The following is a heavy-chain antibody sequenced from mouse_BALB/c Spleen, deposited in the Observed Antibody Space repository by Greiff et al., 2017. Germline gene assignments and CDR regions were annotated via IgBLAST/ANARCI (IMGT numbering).Heavy chain of an antibody. CDR3: ARHSMHYGSGFDY. D-gene: IGHD1-1*01. CDR2: ISNGGGST. CDR1: GFTFSSYT. Sequence: EVKLVESGGGLVQPGGSLKFSCAASGFTFSSYTMSWVRQTPEKRLEWVAYISNGGGSTYYPDTVKGRFTISRDNSKNTLYLQMSSLKSEDTAMYYCARHSMHYGSGFDYWGQGTTLTVSS. J-gene: IGHJ2*01. V-gene: IGHV5-12-2*01.